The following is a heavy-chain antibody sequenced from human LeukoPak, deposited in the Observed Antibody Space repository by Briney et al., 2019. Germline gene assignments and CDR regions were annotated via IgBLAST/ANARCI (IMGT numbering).Heavy chain of an antibody. J-gene: IGHJ5*02. CDR3: ASCGHSSSWYFVWFDP. Sequence: GGSLRLSCAASGFSFTSYSMNWVRQAPGKGLEWVSSISSSSSYIYYADSVKGRFTISRDNAKNSLYLQMNSLRAEDTAVYYCASCGHSSSWYFVWFDPWGQGTLVTVSS. CDR1: GFSFTSYS. CDR2: ISSSSSYI. D-gene: IGHD6-13*01. V-gene: IGHV3-21*01.